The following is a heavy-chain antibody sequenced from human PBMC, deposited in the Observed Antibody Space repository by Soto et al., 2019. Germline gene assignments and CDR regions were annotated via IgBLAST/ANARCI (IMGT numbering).Heavy chain of an antibody. Sequence: SDTRSLTCTFAGGSISSYYWSWLRQPAGKGLEWIGRIYTSGSTNYNPSLKSRVTMSVDTSKNQFSLKLSSVTAADTAVYYCARCTSSGYHDYWGQGTLVTVSS. CDR1: GGSISSYY. CDR2: IYTSGST. J-gene: IGHJ4*02. CDR3: ARCTSSGYHDY. D-gene: IGHD3-22*01. V-gene: IGHV4-4*07.